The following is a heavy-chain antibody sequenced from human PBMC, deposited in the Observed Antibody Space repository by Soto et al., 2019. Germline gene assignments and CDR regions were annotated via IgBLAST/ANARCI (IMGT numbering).Heavy chain of an antibody. Sequence: PSETLSLTCTVSNDSISPYYWSWIRQPPGKGLEWIGFIYYSGSTTYNPSLKSRVTISVATSKNQFSLKLTSVTAADTAIYYCARHFPPLHSGRHYFDLWGQGTLVTVSS. V-gene: IGHV4-59*08. CDR1: NDSISPYY. CDR3: ARHFPPLHSGRHYFDL. J-gene: IGHJ4*02. CDR2: IYYSGST. D-gene: IGHD3-10*01.